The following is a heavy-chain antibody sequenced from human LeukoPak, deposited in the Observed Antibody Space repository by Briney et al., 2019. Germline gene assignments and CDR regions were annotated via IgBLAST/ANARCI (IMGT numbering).Heavy chain of an antibody. CDR1: GFTFSTYG. Sequence: GGSLRLSCAASGFTFSTYGMHWVRQAPGKGLEWVSAISGSGGSTYYADSVKGRFTISRDNSKNTLYLQMNSLRAEDTAVYYCAKPPYGDYYYYMDVWGKGTTVTVSS. CDR2: ISGSGGST. D-gene: IGHD4-17*01. V-gene: IGHV3-23*01. CDR3: AKPPYGDYYYYMDV. J-gene: IGHJ6*03.